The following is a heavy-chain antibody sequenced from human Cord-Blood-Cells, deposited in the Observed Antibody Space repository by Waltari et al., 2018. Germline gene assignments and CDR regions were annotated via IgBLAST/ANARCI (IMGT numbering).Heavy chain of an antibody. D-gene: IGHD6-13*01. V-gene: IGHV4-39*01. J-gene: IGHJ5*02. CDR1: GGSISSSSYY. CDR3: ARHLPTTTYSSSWYGSPNGFDP. CDR2: IYYRGST. Sequence: QLQLQESGPGLVKPSETLSLTCTVSGGSISSSSYYWGWIRQPPGKGLEWIGSIYYRGSTYYTPSRRSRVTISGDTSKNQFSLKLSSVPAADTAVYYWARHLPTTTYSSSWYGSPNGFDPWGQGTLVTVSS.